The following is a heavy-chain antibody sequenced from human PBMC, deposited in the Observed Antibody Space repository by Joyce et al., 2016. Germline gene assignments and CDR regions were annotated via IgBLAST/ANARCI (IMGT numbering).Heavy chain of an antibody. D-gene: IGHD6-19*01. CDR2: IALESALI. CDR3: AKDLAYAVAGTRFDS. CDR1: GFIFDCYG. J-gene: IGHJ4*02. Sequence: QVDLVESGGGLVQPGRSLRVSCGASGFIFDCYGMHWVRLAQCGELESLDPIALESALIYYRDCIKGRFIISRYNSNSRLSLQVSSLRAEDAALYYWAKDLAYAVAGTRFDSWGQGILVTVSS. V-gene: IGHV3-30*18.